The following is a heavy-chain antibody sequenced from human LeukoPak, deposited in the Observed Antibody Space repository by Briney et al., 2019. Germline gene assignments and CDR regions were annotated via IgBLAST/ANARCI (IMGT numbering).Heavy chain of an antibody. J-gene: IGHJ4*02. V-gene: IGHV4-34*01. CDR3: ARAFPPNYDILTGGGYFDY. CDR2: INHSGST. CDR1: GGSFSGYY. D-gene: IGHD3-9*01. Sequence: SETLSLTCAVYGGSFSGYYWSWIRQPPGKGLEWIGEINHSGSTNYNPSLKSRVTISVDTSKNQFSLKLSSVTAADMAVYYCARAFPPNYDILTGGGYFDYWGQGTLVTVSS.